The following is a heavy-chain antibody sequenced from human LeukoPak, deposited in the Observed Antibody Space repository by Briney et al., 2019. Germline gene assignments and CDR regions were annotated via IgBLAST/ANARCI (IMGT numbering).Heavy chain of an antibody. V-gene: IGHV3-66*02. CDR1: GFTVSSNY. J-gene: IGHJ6*03. CDR3: ARYCSSTRGDYYYMDV. Sequence: GGSLRLSCAASGFTVSSNYMSWVRQAPGKGLEWVSVIYSGGSTYYADSVKGRFTNSRDNSKNTLHLQMNSLRAEDTAVYYCARYCSSTRGDYYYMDVWGKGTMVTVSS. CDR2: IYSGGST. D-gene: IGHD2-2*01.